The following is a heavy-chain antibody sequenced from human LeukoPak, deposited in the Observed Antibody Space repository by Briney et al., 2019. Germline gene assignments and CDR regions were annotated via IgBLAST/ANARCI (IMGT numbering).Heavy chain of an antibody. Sequence: ASVKVSCKASGYTFTGYYMHWVRQAPGQGPEWMGWINPNSGGTNYAQKFQGRVTMTRDTSISAAYMELSRLRSDDTAVYYCARDSVAGKGPDAFDIWGQGTMVTVSS. CDR3: ARDSVAGKGPDAFDI. CDR2: INPNSGGT. V-gene: IGHV1-2*02. D-gene: IGHD6-19*01. J-gene: IGHJ3*02. CDR1: GYTFTGYY.